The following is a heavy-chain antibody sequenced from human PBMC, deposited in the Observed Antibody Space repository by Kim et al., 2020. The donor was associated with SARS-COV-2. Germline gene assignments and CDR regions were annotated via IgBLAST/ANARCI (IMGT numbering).Heavy chain of an antibody. Sequence: SETLSLTCTVSGGSVSLNYWSWIRQPPGKGLEWIGYIYDSSSTNYNPSLKSRLIISFGTSKNQFSLKLTSVPAADTAVDYCSRDTAVEVDYWCQGTLVT. CDR2: IYDSSST. J-gene: IGHJ4*02. CDR3: SRDTAVEVDY. CDR1: GGSVSLNY. V-gene: IGHV4-59*02.